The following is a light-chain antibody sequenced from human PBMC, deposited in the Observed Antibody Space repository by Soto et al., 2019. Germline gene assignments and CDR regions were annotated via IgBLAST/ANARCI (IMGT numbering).Light chain of an antibody. CDR3: LQRAFWPRT. V-gene: IGKV3D-20*02. CDR2: GAS. Sequence: EIVLTQSPDTLSLSPGERATLSCRTSQSLSSNYLAWYQQRPGQAPRLLIYGASSRATGIPDRFSGSGSGTDFTLSISRLEPEDSAVYYCLQRAFWPRTFGQGTKVDIK. J-gene: IGKJ1*01. CDR1: QSLSSNY.